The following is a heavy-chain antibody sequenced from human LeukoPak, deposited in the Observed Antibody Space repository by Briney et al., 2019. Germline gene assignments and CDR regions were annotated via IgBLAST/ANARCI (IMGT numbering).Heavy chain of an antibody. J-gene: IGHJ3*02. CDR1: GFSISTYS. D-gene: IGHD3-16*01. CDR3: ARGGMEDAFDI. V-gene: IGHV3-21*01. Sequence: GGSLRLSCAASGFSISTYSMDWVRQAPGKGLEWVSSISSTSSYIYYADSVKGRFTISRDNAKNTLYPQMSSLRAEDTAVYYCARGGMEDAFDIWGQGTMVTVSS. CDR2: ISSTSSYI.